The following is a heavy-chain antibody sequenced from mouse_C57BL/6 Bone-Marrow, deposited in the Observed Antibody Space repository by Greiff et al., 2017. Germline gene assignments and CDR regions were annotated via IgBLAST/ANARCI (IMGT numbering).Heavy chain of an antibody. CDR1: GYTFTSYW. Sequence: VQLQQPGAELVMPGASVKLSCKASGYTFTSYWMHWVKQRPGQGLEWIGEIDPSDSYTNYNQKFTGKSTLTVNKSSSTAYMQLSILTSEDSAVYYCARERIYYYGSSQYYYAMDYWGQGTSVTVSS. CDR2: IDPSDSYT. D-gene: IGHD1-1*01. V-gene: IGHV1-69*01. CDR3: ARERIYYYGSSQYYYAMDY. J-gene: IGHJ4*01.